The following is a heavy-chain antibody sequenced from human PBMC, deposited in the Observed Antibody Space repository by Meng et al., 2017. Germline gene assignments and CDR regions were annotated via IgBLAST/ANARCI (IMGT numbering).Heavy chain of an antibody. D-gene: IGHD6-19*01. CDR3: ARAIAVSGTGRFDY. Sequence: QADRVQLCAELKNPGASVKVPCKASGYTFTTYAIHWVRQAPGQRLEWMGWINAGNSDTKYSQKLQGRVTITRDTSASTVYMEVSSLRSEDTGVYYCARAIAVSGTGRFDYWGQGTLVTVSS. J-gene: IGHJ4*02. V-gene: IGHV1-3*01. CDR2: INAGNSDT. CDR1: GYTFTTYA.